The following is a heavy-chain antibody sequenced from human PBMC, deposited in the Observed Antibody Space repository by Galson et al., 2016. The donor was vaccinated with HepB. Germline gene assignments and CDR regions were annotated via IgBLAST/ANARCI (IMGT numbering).Heavy chain of an antibody. Sequence: ETLSLTCSVPDDSINNYYWTWVRQPLGGGLERIGYVYSTGSTSYNPSLRSRVTISLDKSKNQFSLKLTSVTAADTAIYYCARDRVRGDKYYIHYGMDVWGQGTTVTVSS. CDR3: ARDRVRGDKYYIHYGMDV. V-gene: IGHV4-59*01. D-gene: IGHD3-10*01. CDR2: VYSTGST. CDR1: DDSINNYY. J-gene: IGHJ6*01.